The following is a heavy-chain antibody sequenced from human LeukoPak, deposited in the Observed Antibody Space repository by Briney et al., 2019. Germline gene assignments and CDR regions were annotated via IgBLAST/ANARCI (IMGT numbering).Heavy chain of an antibody. CDR1: GGSVSSGNYY. CDR2: ISYSGST. CDR3: VGDGNYVDY. Sequence: PSETLSLTCTVSGGSVSSGNYYWSWIRQPPGKGLEWIGYISYSGSTNYNPSLKSRITISLDTSKNQFSLSLSSVTAADTAVYYCVGDGNYVDYWGQGTLVTVSS. J-gene: IGHJ4*02. V-gene: IGHV4-61*01.